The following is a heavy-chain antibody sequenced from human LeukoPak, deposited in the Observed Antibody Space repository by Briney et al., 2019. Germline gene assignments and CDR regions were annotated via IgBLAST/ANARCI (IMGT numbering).Heavy chain of an antibody. Sequence: PSETLSLTCTVSGGSISSYYWSWIRQPPGKGLEWIGYIYYSGSTNYNPSLKSRVTISVDTSKNQFSLKLSSVTAADTAVYYCARRGDRSVRSFDYWGQGTLVTVSS. CDR1: GGSISSYY. V-gene: IGHV4-59*08. CDR2: IYYSGST. J-gene: IGHJ4*02. CDR3: ARRGDRSVRSFDY. D-gene: IGHD3-16*01.